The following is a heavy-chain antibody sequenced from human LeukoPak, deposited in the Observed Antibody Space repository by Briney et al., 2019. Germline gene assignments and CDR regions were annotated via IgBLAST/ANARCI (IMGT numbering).Heavy chain of an antibody. CDR3: ARGGRSQKIGYIVVVPAAPDAFDI. Sequence: PSETLSLTCAVYGGSFSGYYWSWVRQPPGKGLEWSGEINHSGSTNYNPALKSRVTISVDTSKNQFSLKLSSVTAADTAVYYCARGGRSQKIGYIVVVPAAPDAFDIWGQGTMVTVSS. CDR1: GGSFSGYY. V-gene: IGHV4-34*01. CDR2: INHSGST. D-gene: IGHD2-2*01. J-gene: IGHJ3*02.